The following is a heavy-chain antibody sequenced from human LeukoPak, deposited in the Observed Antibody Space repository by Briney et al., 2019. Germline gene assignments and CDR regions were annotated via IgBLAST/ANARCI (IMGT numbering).Heavy chain of an antibody. J-gene: IGHJ4*02. V-gene: IGHV1-18*01. D-gene: IGHD6-13*01. CDR1: GYSFCTYG. CDR2: ISANNGKT. CDR3: AKVAGDRMDY. Sequence: ASVKVSCRASGYSFCTYGFCWVRQAPGQGLEWMGWISANNGKTTYAQKFQGRVTLTADTSTSTAYMELTSLRPADTAVYFCAKVAGDRMDYWGQGTLVTVSS.